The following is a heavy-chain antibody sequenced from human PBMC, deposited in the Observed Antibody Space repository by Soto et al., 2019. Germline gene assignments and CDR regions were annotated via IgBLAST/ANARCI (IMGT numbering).Heavy chain of an antibody. J-gene: IGHJ4*02. V-gene: IGHV4-39*01. Sequence: QLQLQESGPGLVKPSETLSLTCTVSGGSISSGSYYWGWIRQPPGKGLEWIGTIYYGGSTNYTPSLKRRITISVDTSKNQFSLKLTSVTAADTAVYYCARQGGSGRSHDYWGQGTLVTVSS. CDR3: ARQGGSGRSHDY. D-gene: IGHD3-10*01. CDR2: IYYGGST. CDR1: GGSISSGSYY.